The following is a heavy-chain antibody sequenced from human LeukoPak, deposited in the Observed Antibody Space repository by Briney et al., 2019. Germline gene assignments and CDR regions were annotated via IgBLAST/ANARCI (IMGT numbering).Heavy chain of an antibody. CDR2: INPNSGDT. V-gene: IGHV1-2*02. Sequence: ASVKVSCKASGYTFTGYYMHWVRQAPGQGLEWMGWINPNSGDTNYAQKFQGRVTMTRDTSISTAYMELSSLRSDDTAVYYCARGGTYPQIYFDYWDHGTLVTVSS. CDR3: ARGGTYPQIYFDY. J-gene: IGHJ4*01. CDR1: GYTFTGYY.